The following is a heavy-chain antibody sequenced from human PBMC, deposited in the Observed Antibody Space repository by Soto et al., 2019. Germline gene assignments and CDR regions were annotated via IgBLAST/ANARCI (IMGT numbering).Heavy chain of an antibody. CDR1: GGSISSNSYY. V-gene: IGHV4-39*01. D-gene: IGHD5-12*01. CDR3: ARRGSGYSGYDWDY. CDR2: IYYSGRT. Sequence: QLQLQESGPGLVKPSETMSLTCTVSGGSISSNSYYWGWIRQPPGKGMDGIGSIYYSGRTYYNPSNKRQVTISVDTYKTQCSLNLCSGSAAGTAVYHSARRGSGYSGYDWDYCCQGTLVTFSS. J-gene: IGHJ4*02.